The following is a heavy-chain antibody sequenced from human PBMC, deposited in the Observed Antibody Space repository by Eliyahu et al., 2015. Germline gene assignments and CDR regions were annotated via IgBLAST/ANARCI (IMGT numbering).Heavy chain of an antibody. CDR1: GFPFXXFC. V-gene: IGHV3-30*02. Sequence: QVQLVESGGGVVQPGGSLXLSCAASGFPFXXFCXPWVRQAPGKGLEWVAFIRYDGSNKYYADSVKGRFTISRDNSKNTLYLQMNSLRAEDTAVYYCAKGLGTAFYSGSYRGVLDYWGQGTLVTVSS. CDR2: IRYDGSNK. D-gene: IGHD1-26*01. J-gene: IGHJ4*02. CDR3: AKGLGTAFYSGSYRGVLDY.